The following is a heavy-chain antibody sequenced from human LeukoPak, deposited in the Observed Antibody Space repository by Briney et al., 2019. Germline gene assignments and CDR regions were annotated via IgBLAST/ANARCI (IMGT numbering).Heavy chain of an antibody. D-gene: IGHD1-26*01. CDR3: ARGPVGATPLDY. V-gene: IGHV3-48*01. CDR1: GFTFSSYS. Sequence: GGSLRLSCAASGFTFSSYSMNWVRQAPGKGLEWLSYISSGSRTIYYADSVKGRFTISRDDANNSLYLQMNTLRADDTALYYCARGPVGATPLDYWGQGTLVTVSS. J-gene: IGHJ4*02. CDR2: ISSGSRTI.